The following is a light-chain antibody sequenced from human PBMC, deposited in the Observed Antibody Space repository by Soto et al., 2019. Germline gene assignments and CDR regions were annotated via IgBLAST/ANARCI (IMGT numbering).Light chain of an antibody. Sequence: VLTQPASVSGSLGQSITISCTGTSSDIGGYKYVSWYQQHPGKAPKLIIFEVSNRPSGVSDRFSGSNSGNTASLTISGLQAEDEADYFCSSYSSSSTFYVFGAGTKVTVL. J-gene: IGLJ1*01. CDR1: SSDIGGYKY. V-gene: IGLV2-14*01. CDR2: EVS. CDR3: SSYSSSSTFYV.